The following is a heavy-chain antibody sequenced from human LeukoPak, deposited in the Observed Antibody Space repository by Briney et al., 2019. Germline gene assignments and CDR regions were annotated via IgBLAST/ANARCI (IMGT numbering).Heavy chain of an antibody. D-gene: IGHD6-19*01. Sequence: GGSLRLSCAASGFTFSTYAMYWVRRAPGKGLEWVATISYDGSNKYYADSVKGRFSISRDNSKNTLYLQMNSLRAEDTAVYYCARDEKGSGPIDYWGQGTLVTVSS. J-gene: IGHJ4*02. CDR3: ARDEKGSGPIDY. CDR2: ISYDGSNK. CDR1: GFTFSTYA. V-gene: IGHV3-30-3*01.